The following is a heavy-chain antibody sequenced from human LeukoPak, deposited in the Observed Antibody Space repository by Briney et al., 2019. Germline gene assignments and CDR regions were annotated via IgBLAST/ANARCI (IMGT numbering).Heavy chain of an antibody. J-gene: IGHJ4*02. CDR2: ISVFYGHT. CDR3: ARDYYDSSGYYRTTLDY. CDR1: GYTFTNYG. V-gene: IGHV1-18*01. Sequence: ASVKVSCKASGYTFTNYGISWVRQAPGQGLEWMGWISVFYGHTNYSQNFQGRLTMTTHTSTSTAYMELRSLRSDDTAVYYCARDYYDSSGYYRTTLDYWGQGTLVTVSS. D-gene: IGHD3-22*01.